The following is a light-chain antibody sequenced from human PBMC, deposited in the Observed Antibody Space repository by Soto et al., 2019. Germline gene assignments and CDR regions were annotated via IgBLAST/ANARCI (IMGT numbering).Light chain of an antibody. CDR2: GVS. J-gene: IGKJ1*01. V-gene: IGKV1-5*01. CDR3: EQYGSSPRT. CDR1: QTISTW. Sequence: DIQMTQSPPTLSASVGDRVTITCRASQTISTWMAWYQQKPGKAPKLLVYGVSSRATGIPDRFSGSGSGTDFTLTISRLEPEDSAVYYCEQYGSSPRTFGQGTKVDIK.